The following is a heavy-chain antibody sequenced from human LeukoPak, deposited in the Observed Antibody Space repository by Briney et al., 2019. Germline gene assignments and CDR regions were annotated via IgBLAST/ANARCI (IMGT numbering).Heavy chain of an antibody. V-gene: IGHV3-23*01. CDR1: GFTFTSYA. CDR2: ISGSGGST. CDR3: ARDLRPDKYFDY. Sequence: PGGSLRLSCSASGFTFTSYAMSWVRQAPGKGLEWVSAISGSGGSTYYADSVKGRFTISRDNSKNTLYPQMNSLRAEDTALYYCARDLRPDKYFDYWGQGTLVTVSS. J-gene: IGHJ4*02. D-gene: IGHD3-22*01.